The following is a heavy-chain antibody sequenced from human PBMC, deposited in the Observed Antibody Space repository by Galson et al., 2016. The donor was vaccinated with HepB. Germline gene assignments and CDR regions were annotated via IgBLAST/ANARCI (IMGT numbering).Heavy chain of an antibody. D-gene: IGHD3-22*01. CDR3: ATDNLYYYDSSGYYYFEY. CDR1: GYTFTSYG. V-gene: IGHV1-18*01. CDR2: ISTYDGNT. Sequence: SVKVSCKASGYTFTSYGISWVRQAPGQGLEWMGWISTYDGNTKYAQKVQGRVSMTTDTSTSTAYMELRSLRSDDTAVYYCATDNLYYYDSSGYYYFEYWGQGTLVTVSS. J-gene: IGHJ4*02.